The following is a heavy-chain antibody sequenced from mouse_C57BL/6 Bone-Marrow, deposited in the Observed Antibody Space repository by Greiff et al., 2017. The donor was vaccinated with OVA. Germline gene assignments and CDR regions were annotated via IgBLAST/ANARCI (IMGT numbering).Heavy chain of an antibody. CDR1: GYTFTRYT. CDR2: INPSSGYT. Sequence: QVQLQQSGAELARPGASVKMSCKASGYTFTRYTMHWVKQRPGQGLEWIGYINPSSGYTKYNQKFKDKATLTADKSSSPAYMQLSSLTSEYSAVDYCARYGSSYDWGQGTLVTVSA. CDR3: ARYGSSYD. V-gene: IGHV1-4*01. J-gene: IGHJ3*01. D-gene: IGHD1-1*01.